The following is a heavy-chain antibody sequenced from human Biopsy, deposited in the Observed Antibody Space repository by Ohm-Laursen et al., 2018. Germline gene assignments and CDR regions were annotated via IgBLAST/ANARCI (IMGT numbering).Heavy chain of an antibody. D-gene: IGHD2-15*01. V-gene: IGHV1-2*02. CDR2: INPHSGTT. CDR3: AKGQDLRGGAEYFQH. Sequence: SSVKVSCKVSGYTFTGQYLHWVRQVPGQGLEWMGWINPHSGTTKFAQDFQGRVTMTRDTSITTAYMELRRLRSGDTAVYYCAKGQDLRGGAEYFQHWGQGALVTVSS. J-gene: IGHJ1*01. CDR1: GYTFTGQY.